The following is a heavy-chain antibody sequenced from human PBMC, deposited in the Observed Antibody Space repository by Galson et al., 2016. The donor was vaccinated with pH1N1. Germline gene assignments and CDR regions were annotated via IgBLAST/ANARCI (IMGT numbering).Heavy chain of an antibody. V-gene: IGHV4-34*01. CDR3: ARRKPNFHPHVIDF. CDR2: IHPGGST. CDR1: GGSLSGTY. D-gene: IGHD1-14*01. Sequence: ETLSLTCAVYGGSLSGTYWSWIRQSPGKGLEWIGEIHPGGSTNYNPSLKSRVTLFADTSRNQFSLNLSSLTAADTALYFCARRKPNFHPHVIDFWGQGALVSVSS. J-gene: IGHJ4*02.